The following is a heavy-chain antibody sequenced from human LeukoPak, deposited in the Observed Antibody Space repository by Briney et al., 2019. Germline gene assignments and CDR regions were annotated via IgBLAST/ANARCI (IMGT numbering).Heavy chain of an antibody. CDR1: GFTFTSAW. Sequence: KTGGSLRLYCATSGFTFTSAWLSWVRQVPGKGLEWVGRIRPKTDAEATDYAAPVKGRFTVSRDDSKSTLYLQMNSLKTEDTAVYYCTTILKWELRYYFDIWGQGTLVTVSS. D-gene: IGHD1-26*01. CDR2: IRPKTDAEAT. CDR3: TTILKWELRYYFDI. V-gene: IGHV3-15*01. J-gene: IGHJ4*02.